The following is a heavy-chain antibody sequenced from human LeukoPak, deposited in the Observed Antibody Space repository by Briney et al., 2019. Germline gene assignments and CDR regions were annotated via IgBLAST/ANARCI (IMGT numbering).Heavy chain of an antibody. CDR1: GFTVSSNY. CDR3: ARCSTVRSYYFDD. Sequence: GGSLRLSCAASGFTVSSNYMSWVRQAPGKGLEWVSVIYSGGSTYYADSVKGRFTISRDDSKNTLYLQMNSLRAEDTAVYYCARCSTVRSYYFDDWGQGTLVTVSS. D-gene: IGHD1-26*01. J-gene: IGHJ4*02. V-gene: IGHV3-53*01. CDR2: IYSGGST.